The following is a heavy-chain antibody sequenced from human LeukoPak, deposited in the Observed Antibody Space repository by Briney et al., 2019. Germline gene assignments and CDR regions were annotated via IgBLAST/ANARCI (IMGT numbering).Heavy chain of an antibody. D-gene: IGHD1-26*01. J-gene: IGHJ4*02. Sequence: GASVTVSCKASGYTFTSYGISWVRQAPGQGLEGMGWISAYNGNTNYAQKLQGRVTMTTDTSTSTAYMELRSLRSDDTAVYYCARVRYEDGWELPDYWGQGTLVTVSS. CDR2: ISAYNGNT. V-gene: IGHV1-18*01. CDR3: ARVRYEDGWELPDY. CDR1: GYTFTSYG.